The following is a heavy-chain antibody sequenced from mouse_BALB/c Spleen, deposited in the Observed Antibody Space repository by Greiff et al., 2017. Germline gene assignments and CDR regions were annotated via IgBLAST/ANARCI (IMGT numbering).Heavy chain of an antibody. D-gene: IGHD1-1*01. J-gene: IGHJ4*01. Sequence: QVQLQQPGAELVKPGASVKLSCKASGYTFTSYWMHWVKQRPGQGLEWIGEIDPSDSYTNYNQKFKGKATLTVDKSSSTAYMQLSSLTSEDSAVYYCARKDYGGDYGGQGTSVTVSS. CDR1: GYTFTSYW. V-gene: IGHV1-69*02. CDR2: IDPSDSYT. CDR3: ARKDYGGDY.